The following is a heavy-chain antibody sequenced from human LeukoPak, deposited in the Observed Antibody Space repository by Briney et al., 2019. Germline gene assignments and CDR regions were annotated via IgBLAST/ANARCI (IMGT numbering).Heavy chain of an antibody. Sequence: PGGSLRLSCAVSGYTFSSHGMHWVRQAPGKGLEWVAAIWYDGSDKYYADSVKGRFTISRDNSKNMLYLQMDSLRAEDTALYYCARLWWSVSGYFDYWGQGTLVTVSS. CDR3: ARLWWSVSGYFDY. D-gene: IGHD2-21*01. V-gene: IGHV3-33*01. CDR1: GYTFSSHG. J-gene: IGHJ4*02. CDR2: IWYDGSDK.